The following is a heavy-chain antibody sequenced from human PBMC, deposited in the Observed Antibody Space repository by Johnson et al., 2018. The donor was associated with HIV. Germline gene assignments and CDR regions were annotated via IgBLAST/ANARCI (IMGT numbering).Heavy chain of an antibody. CDR3: ARGDDSSAWGAFDI. CDR2: ISWNSGST. D-gene: IGHD3-22*01. CDR1: GFTFDDYA. V-gene: IGHV3-9*01. Sequence: VQLVESGGGLVQPGRSLRLSCAASGFTFDDYAMHWVRQAPGKGLEWVSGISWNSGSTYYADSVKGRFTISRDNSKNTLYLQMNSLRAEDTAVYYCARGDDSSAWGAFDIWGQGTMVTVSS. J-gene: IGHJ3*02.